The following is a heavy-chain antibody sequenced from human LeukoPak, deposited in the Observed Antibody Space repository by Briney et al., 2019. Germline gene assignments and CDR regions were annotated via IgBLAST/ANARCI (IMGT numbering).Heavy chain of an antibody. D-gene: IGHD6-19*01. CDR1: GFTFSSYG. Sequence: GGSLRLSCAASGFTFSSYGAHWVRQAPGKGLEWVAVISYDGSNKYYADSVKGRFTISRDNSKNTLYLQMNSLRAEDTAVYYCAKDLVPVADPPPIPAYDYWGQGTLVTVSS. V-gene: IGHV3-30*18. CDR2: ISYDGSNK. J-gene: IGHJ4*02. CDR3: AKDLVPVADPPPIPAYDY.